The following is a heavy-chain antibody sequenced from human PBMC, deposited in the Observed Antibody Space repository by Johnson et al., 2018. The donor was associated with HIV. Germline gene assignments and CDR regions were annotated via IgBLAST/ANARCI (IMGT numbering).Heavy chain of an antibody. CDR1: GFTFSSYG. D-gene: IGHD3-22*01. V-gene: IGHV3-33*01. CDR2: IWYDGSNK. CDR3: ARERGFSSVLWKLSEDAFDI. J-gene: IGHJ3*02. Sequence: QVQLVESGGGVVQPGRSLRLSCTASGFTFSSYGIHWVRQAPGKGLEWVALIWYDGSNKYYADSVKGRFTISRDNSKNTLYLQMNSLRAEDTAVYYCARERGFSSVLWKLSEDAFDIWGQGTMVTVSS.